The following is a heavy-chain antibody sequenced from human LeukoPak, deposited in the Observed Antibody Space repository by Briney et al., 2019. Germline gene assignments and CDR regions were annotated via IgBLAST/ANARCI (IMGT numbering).Heavy chain of an antibody. Sequence: SETLSLTCTVSGYSISSIYYWGWIRQPLGKGLEWIGSIYHSGSTHYNPSLKSRVAISIDTSKNQFSLKLNSVTAADTAVYYCASMEFSDDLSEYFRHWGQGTLVTVSS. CDR1: GYSISSIYY. J-gene: IGHJ1*01. CDR3: ASMEFSDDLSEYFRH. V-gene: IGHV4-38-2*02. D-gene: IGHD1-1*01. CDR2: IYHSGST.